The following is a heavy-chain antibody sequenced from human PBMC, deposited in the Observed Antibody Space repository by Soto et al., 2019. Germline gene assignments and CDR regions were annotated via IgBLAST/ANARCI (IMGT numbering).Heavy chain of an antibody. Sequence: GESLKISCKGSGYSFTSYWISWVRQMPGKGLEWMGRIDPSDSYTNYSPSFQGHVTISADKSISTAYLQWSSLKASDTAMYYCARQGYSYGIGYYYGMDVWGQGTTVTVSS. J-gene: IGHJ6*02. CDR2: IDPSDSYT. V-gene: IGHV5-10-1*01. CDR1: GYSFTSYW. D-gene: IGHD5-18*01. CDR3: ARQGYSYGIGYYYGMDV.